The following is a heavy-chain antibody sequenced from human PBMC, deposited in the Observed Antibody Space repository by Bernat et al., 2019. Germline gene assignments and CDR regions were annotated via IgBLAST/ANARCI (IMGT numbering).Heavy chain of an antibody. CDR1: GFTFSRNA. CDR3: ARDLGIAARPRTYYYGMDV. Sequence: QVQLVESGGGVVQPGRSLRLSCAASGFTFSRNAMHWVRQAPGKGLDWVAVISYDGSNKYYADSVKGRFTISRDNSKNTLYLQMNSLRGDDTALYYCARDLGIAARPRTYYYGMDVWGQGTTVTVSS. J-gene: IGHJ6*02. CDR2: ISYDGSNK. D-gene: IGHD6-6*01. V-gene: IGHV3-30-3*01.